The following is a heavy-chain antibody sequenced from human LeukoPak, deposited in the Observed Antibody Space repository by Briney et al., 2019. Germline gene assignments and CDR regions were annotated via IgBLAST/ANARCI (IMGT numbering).Heavy chain of an antibody. V-gene: IGHV3-30-3*01. CDR1: GFTFSSYA. CDR2: ISYDGSNK. CDR3: AGDPTVTNY. J-gene: IGHJ4*02. Sequence: GRSLRLSCAASGFTFSSYAMHWVRQAPGKGLEWVAVISYDGSNKYYADSVKGRFTISRDNSKNTLYLQMNSLRAEDTAVYYCAGDPTVTNYWGREPWSPSPQ. D-gene: IGHD4-11*01.